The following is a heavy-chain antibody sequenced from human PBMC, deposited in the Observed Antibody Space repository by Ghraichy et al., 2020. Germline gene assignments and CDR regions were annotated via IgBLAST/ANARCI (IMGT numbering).Heavy chain of an antibody. D-gene: IGHD3-16*02. CDR3: ARDVMITFGGVIDPANDAFDI. J-gene: IGHJ3*02. Sequence: GESLNISCAASGFTFSGYFMNWVRQAPGKGLEWVSYISSSGSTTYYVDSVKGRFTISRDNAKNSLYLQMNSLRAEDTAVYYCARDVMITFGGVIDPANDAFDIWGQGTMVTVSS. CDR1: GFTFSGYF. V-gene: IGHV3-48*04. CDR2: ISSSGSTT.